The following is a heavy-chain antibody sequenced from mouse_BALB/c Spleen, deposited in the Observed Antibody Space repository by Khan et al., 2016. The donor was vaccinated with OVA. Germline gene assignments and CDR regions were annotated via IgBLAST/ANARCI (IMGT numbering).Heavy chain of an antibody. CDR2: SNPTSGFT. CDR1: GYTFTTYW. V-gene: IGHV1-7*01. J-gene: IGHJ2*01. CDR3: ARDRIDY. Sequence: QVQLQQSGAELAKPGASVKMSCKASGYTFTTYWMHWVKQRPGQGLEWIGYSNPTSGFTDYNQKFKDKATLTADKSSSTAYMQLSILTSDDSAVYYCARDRIDYWGQGTTLTVSS.